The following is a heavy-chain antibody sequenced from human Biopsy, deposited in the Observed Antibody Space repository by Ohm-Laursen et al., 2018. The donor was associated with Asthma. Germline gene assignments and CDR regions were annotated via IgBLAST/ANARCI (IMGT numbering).Heavy chain of an antibody. D-gene: IGHD3-3*01. CDR3: ARRITIFGVVQKDHGMDA. V-gene: IGHV4-39*01. CDR2: ISYGGKT. CDR1: GGSMTPTSHY. J-gene: IGHJ6*02. Sequence: SGTLSLTCTVSGGSMTPTSHYWDWIRQAPGKGLEWIGYISYGGKTSYNPSLKNRVTISRDTSKNQFSLRLTSVTAADTAVYFCARRITIFGVVQKDHGMDAWGQGTTVIVSS.